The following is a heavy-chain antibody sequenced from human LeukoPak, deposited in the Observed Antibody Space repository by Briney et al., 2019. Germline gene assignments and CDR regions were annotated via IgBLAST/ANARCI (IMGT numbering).Heavy chain of an antibody. Sequence: ASVKVSCKASGYTFISYGISWVRQASGQGLEWMGWISSYSGNTKYAQNLQGRVTMTTETSTSTVYMELRSLRSDDTAVYYCAREAGTDWYFDLWGRGTLVTVSS. CDR3: AREAGTDWYFDL. V-gene: IGHV1-18*01. D-gene: IGHD6-13*01. J-gene: IGHJ2*01. CDR2: ISSYSGNT. CDR1: GYTFISYG.